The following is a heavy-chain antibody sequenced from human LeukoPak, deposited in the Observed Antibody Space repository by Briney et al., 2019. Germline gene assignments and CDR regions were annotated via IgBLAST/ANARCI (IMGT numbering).Heavy chain of an antibody. Sequence: PGGSLRLSCAASGFTFSGYAMSWVRQAPGKGLEWVSAISGSGGSTYYADSVKGRFSISRDNSKNTLYLQMNSLRAEDTAAYYCAKEGWLERVEDYWGQGTLVTVSS. V-gene: IGHV3-23*01. J-gene: IGHJ4*02. D-gene: IGHD1-1*01. CDR1: GFTFSGYA. CDR3: AKEGWLERVEDY. CDR2: ISGSGGST.